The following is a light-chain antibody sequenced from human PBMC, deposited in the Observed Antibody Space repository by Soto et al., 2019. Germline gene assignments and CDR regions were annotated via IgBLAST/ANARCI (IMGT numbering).Light chain of an antibody. V-gene: IGKV3D-20*01. J-gene: IGKJ4*01. Sequence: EIVLTQSPATLSLSPGERATRSCGASQGVSSSYLAWYQQKPGLAPRLPMYDASSKATGIPDRVSGRGSGTDFTLTLSRLEPEDFAVYYGHQYGSSPLTFGGGNKVEIK. CDR3: HQYGSSPLT. CDR2: DAS. CDR1: QGVSSSY.